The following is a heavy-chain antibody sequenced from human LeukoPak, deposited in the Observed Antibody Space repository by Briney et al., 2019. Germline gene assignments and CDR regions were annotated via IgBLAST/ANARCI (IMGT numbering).Heavy chain of an antibody. D-gene: IGHD5-24*01. V-gene: IGHV4-30-4*08. CDR2: IYYSGST. Sequence: SETLSLTCTVSGGSISVGTYYWSWIRQPPGKSLEWIGYIYYSGSTYYHPSLKSRVSISVDTSKNQFSLKLSSVTAADTAVYYCARDRDGYNLDAFDIWGQGTMVTVSS. J-gene: IGHJ3*02. CDR1: GGSISVGTYY. CDR3: ARDRDGYNLDAFDI.